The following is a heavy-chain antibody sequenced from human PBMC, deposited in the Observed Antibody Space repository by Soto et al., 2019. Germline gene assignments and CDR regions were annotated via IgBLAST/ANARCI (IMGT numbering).Heavy chain of an antibody. V-gene: IGHV3-30-3*01. CDR3: ARPGFSYGYYFDY. J-gene: IGHJ4*02. CDR2: ISYDGSNK. D-gene: IGHD5-18*01. Sequence: PGGSLRLSCAASGFTFSSYAMHWVRQAPGKGLEWVAVISYDGSNKYYADSVKGRFTISRDNSKNTLYLQMNSLRAEDTAVYYCARPGFSYGYYFDYWGQGTLVTVSS. CDR1: GFTFSSYA.